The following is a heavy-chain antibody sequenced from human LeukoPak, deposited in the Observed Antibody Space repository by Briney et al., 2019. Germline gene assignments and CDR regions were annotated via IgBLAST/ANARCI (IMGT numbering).Heavy chain of an antibody. CDR3: ARDHDSSGSYTGDAFDI. V-gene: IGHV4-59*01. CDR1: GGSISSYY. CDR2: IYYSGST. D-gene: IGHD3-22*01. J-gene: IGHJ3*02. Sequence: ASETLSLTCTVSGGSISSYYWSWIRQPPGKGLEWIGYIYYSGSTNYNPSLKSRVTISVDTSKNQFSLKLSSVTAADTAVYYCARDHDSSGSYTGDAFDIWGQGTMVTVSS.